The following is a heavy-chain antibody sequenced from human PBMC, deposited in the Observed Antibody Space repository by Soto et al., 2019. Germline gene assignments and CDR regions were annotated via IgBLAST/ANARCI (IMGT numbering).Heavy chain of an antibody. CDR1: GFTFTSSA. Sequence: GASVKVSCKASGFTFTSSAVQWVRQARGQRLEWIGWIVVGSGNTNYAQKFQERATITRDMSTSTAYMELSSLRSEDTAVYYCAALRPFSYCGGDCFDYWGQGTLVTVSS. J-gene: IGHJ4*02. V-gene: IGHV1-58*01. D-gene: IGHD2-21*01. CDR3: AALRPFSYCGGDCFDY. CDR2: IVVGSGNT.